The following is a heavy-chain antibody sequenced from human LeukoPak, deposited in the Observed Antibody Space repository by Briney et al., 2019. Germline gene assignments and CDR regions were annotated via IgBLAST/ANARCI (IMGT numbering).Heavy chain of an antibody. V-gene: IGHV4-59*01. CDR2: IYYSGST. CDR3: ASAPICSGGSCYPGYFDY. D-gene: IGHD2-15*01. CDR1: GGSISSYY. J-gene: IGHJ4*02. Sequence: SETLSLTCTVSGGSISSYYWSWIRQPPGKGLEWIGYIYYSGSTNYTPSLKSRVTISVDTSKNQFSLKLSSVTAADTAVYYCASAPICSGGSCYPGYFDYWGQGTLVTVSS.